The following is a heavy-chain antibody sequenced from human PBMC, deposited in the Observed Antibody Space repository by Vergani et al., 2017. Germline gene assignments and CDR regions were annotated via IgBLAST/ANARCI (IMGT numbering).Heavy chain of an antibody. J-gene: IGHJ5*02. CDR3: GRRVALGFGERKDGGWGDP. V-gene: IGHV4-38-2*01. D-gene: IGHD3-10*01. Sequence: QVQLLESGPGLLKPSETLSLTCSVSGYSITSGYYWGWIRQPPGRGLEWIGSIYHTGSAYYNPSLKSRVTVSVDTSMNQVSLKLNSVTAADTAVYYCGRRVALGFGERKDGGWGDPWGQGTLVTVTS. CDR1: GYSITSGYY. CDR2: IYHTGSA.